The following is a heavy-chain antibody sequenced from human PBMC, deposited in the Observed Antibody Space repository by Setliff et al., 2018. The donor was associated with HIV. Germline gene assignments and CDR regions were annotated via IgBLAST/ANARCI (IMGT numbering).Heavy chain of an antibody. J-gene: IGHJ6*03. CDR1: GASISSRSYY. V-gene: IGHV4-39*07. CDR3: AIGPPRTSAYSRYYFNYMDV. CDR2: IYYGGST. Sequence: SETLSLTCTVSGASISSRSYYWGWIRQPPGKGLEWIGSIYYGGSTYYNPSLKSRVTISLDTSKKQFSLKLTSVTAADTALYYCAIGPPRTSAYSRYYFNYMDVWVKGTTVTVSS. D-gene: IGHD6-25*01.